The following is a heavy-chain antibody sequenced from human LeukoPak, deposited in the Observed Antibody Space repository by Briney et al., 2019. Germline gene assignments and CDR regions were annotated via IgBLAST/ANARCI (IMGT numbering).Heavy chain of an antibody. V-gene: IGHV3-21*01. Sequence: GGSLRLSCAASGFTFSSYSMNWVRQAPGKGLEWVSSISSSSSYIYYADSVNGRFTISRDNAKNSLYLQMNSLRAEDTAVYYCARDRGSSALWFGLGYWGQGTLVTVSS. J-gene: IGHJ4*02. D-gene: IGHD3-10*01. CDR1: GFTFSSYS. CDR3: ARDRGSSALWFGLGY. CDR2: ISSSSSYI.